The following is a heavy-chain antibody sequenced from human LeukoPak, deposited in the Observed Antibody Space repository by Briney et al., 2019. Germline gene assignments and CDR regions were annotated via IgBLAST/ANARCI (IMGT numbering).Heavy chain of an antibody. J-gene: IGHJ4*02. CDR2: LYPGDSDT. D-gene: IGHD1-26*01. V-gene: IGHV5-51*01. Sequence: GESLKISCKGSGYSFNTYWIGWVRQLPGKGLEWMGILYPGDSDTTYCPSFQGQVTISADKSINTAYLQWSTLKASDTAIYYCARRQVGPTSYYFDSWGQGTLVTVSS. CDR1: GYSFNTYW. CDR3: ARRQVGPTSYYFDS.